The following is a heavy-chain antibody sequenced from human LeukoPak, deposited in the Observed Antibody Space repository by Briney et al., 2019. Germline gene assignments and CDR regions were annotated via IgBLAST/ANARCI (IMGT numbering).Heavy chain of an antibody. CDR2: IYNSGST. CDR3: ASLKTEVRGVIRY. Sequence: SETLSLTCVVSGGPISRGSYYWNWIRQPAGKGLEWMGRIYNSGSTYYNPSLKSRVTISVDTSKNQFSLKLSSVTAADTAVYYCASLKTEVRGVIRYWGQGTLVTVSS. CDR1: GGPISRGSYY. D-gene: IGHD3-10*01. V-gene: IGHV4-61*02. J-gene: IGHJ4*02.